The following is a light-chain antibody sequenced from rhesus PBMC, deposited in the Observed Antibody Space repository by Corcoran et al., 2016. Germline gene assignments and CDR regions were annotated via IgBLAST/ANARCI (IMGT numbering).Light chain of an antibody. CDR3: QQYSSSPYS. Sequence: DIQMTQSPSSLSASVGDTVTITCRASQSISSWLAWYQQKPGKTPKLLIYKASTLQSGVPSRFSGSGSGTDFTLTISSLQSEYCATYYCQQYSSSPYSFGQGTKVEIK. V-gene: IGKV1-22*01. CDR1: QSISSW. J-gene: IGKJ2*01. CDR2: KAS.